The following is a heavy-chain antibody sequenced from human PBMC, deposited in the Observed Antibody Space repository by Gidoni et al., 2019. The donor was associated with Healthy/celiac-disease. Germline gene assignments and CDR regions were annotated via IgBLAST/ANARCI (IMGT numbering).Heavy chain of an antibody. J-gene: IGHJ3*02. CDR1: GFTFSRYE. CDR2: ISSSGSTI. Sequence: EVQLVESGGGLVQPGGSLRLSCAASGFTFSRYEMNWVRQAPGKGLEWVSYISSSGSTIYYADSVKGRFTISRDNAKNSLYLQMNSLRAEDTAVYYCARDHYYDSSGYYYAYDAFDIWGQGTMVTVSS. D-gene: IGHD3-22*01. V-gene: IGHV3-48*03. CDR3: ARDHYYDSSGYYYAYDAFDI.